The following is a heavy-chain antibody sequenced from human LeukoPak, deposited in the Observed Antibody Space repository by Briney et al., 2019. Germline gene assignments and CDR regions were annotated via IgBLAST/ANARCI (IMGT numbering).Heavy chain of an antibody. V-gene: IGHV3-48*02. CDR1: GFTFSPLG. CDR2: ISSGSSTT. D-gene: IGHD3-10*01. Sequence: GGSLRLSCAASGFTFSPLGMNWVRQAPGRGLEWVSYISSGSSTTYYADSVKGRFTISRDSAKNSLYLQMNSLRDEDTAVYYCAKGRGLTLSYHYFDYWGQGTLVTVSS. J-gene: IGHJ4*02. CDR3: AKGRGLTLSYHYFDY.